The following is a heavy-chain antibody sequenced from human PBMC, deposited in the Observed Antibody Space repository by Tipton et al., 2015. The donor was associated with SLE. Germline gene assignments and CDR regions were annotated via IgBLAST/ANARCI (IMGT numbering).Heavy chain of an antibody. D-gene: IGHD6-13*01. Sequence: LRLSCNVSGGSISSYYWSWIRQPPGKGLEWIGYMYYSGSTNYNPSLKSRVTISVDTSKNQFSLKLSSVTAADTAVYYCARVDGQLVPKGPLRYWGQGTLVTVSS. CDR1: GGSISSYY. J-gene: IGHJ4*02. CDR2: MYYSGST. V-gene: IGHV4-59*01. CDR3: ARVDGQLVPKGPLRY.